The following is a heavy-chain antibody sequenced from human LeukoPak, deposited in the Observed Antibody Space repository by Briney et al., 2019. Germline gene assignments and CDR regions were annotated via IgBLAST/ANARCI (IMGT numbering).Heavy chain of an antibody. CDR1: GYTFTGYY. V-gene: IGHV1-2*02. D-gene: IGHD3-10*01. CDR2: INPNSGGT. J-gene: IGHJ4*02. Sequence: ASVKVSCKASGYTFTGYYMHWVRQAPGQELEWMGWINPNSGGTNYAQKFQGRVTMTRDTSISTAYMELSRLRSDDTAVYYCARAYGSGSYWVYWGQGTLVTVSS. CDR3: ARAYGSGSYWVY.